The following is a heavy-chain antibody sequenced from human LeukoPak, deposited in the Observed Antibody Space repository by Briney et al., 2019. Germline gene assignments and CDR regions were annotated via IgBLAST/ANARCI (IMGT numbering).Heavy chain of an antibody. Sequence: LGGSLRLSCAASGFTLSNYSMNWVRQAPGKGLDWVSSIRRRKSYIYYAASVKGRFTISRDNAKNSLYLQMNSLGADDTAGYYWARDRPYCGGDCYFDYWGQGTLVTVSS. J-gene: IGHJ4*02. CDR2: IRRRKSYI. D-gene: IGHD2-21*02. V-gene: IGHV3-21*01. CDR3: ARDRPYCGGDCYFDY. CDR1: GFTLSNYS.